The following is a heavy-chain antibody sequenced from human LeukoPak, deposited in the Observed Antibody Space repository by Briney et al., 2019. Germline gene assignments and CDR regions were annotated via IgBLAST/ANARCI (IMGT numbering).Heavy chain of an antibody. V-gene: IGHV3-48*01. D-gene: IGHD1-14*01. CDR3: ARDINLDV. Sequence: PGGSLRLSCAASGFTFSNYDMNWVRQAPGKGLEWVSYISSSSTTIYYADSVKGRFTISRDNAKNSLYLQMNSLRAEDTAVYYCARDINLDVWGKGTTVTVSS. CDR1: GFTFSNYD. CDR2: ISSSSTTI. J-gene: IGHJ6*04.